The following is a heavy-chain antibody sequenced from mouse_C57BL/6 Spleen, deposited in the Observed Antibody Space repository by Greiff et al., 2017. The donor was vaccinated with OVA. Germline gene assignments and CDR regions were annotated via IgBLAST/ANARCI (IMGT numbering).Heavy chain of an antibody. CDR2: IDPSDSYT. D-gene: IGHD1-1*01. V-gene: IGHV1-50*01. CDR3: ARHGTYGSSSWFAY. Sequence: QVQLQQPGAELVKPGASVKLSCKASGYTFTSYWMQWVKQRPGQGLEWIGEIDPSDSYTNYNQKFKGKATLTVDTSSSTAYMQLSSLTSEDSAVYYCARHGTYGSSSWFAYWGQGTLVTVSA. J-gene: IGHJ3*01. CDR1: GYTFTSYW.